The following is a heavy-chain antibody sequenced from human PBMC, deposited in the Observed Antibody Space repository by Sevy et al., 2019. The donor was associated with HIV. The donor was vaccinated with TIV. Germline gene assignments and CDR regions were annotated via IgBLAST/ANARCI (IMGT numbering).Heavy chain of an antibody. CDR3: TRWSGGQSIIDY. Sequence: GGSLRLSCTTSGFTFGDYAMNWVRQAPGKGLEWVAFIKSKAQGGTIDHAASVKGRFTISRDDSKSIAYLEMNNLKIEDSAVYYCTRWSGGQSIIDYWGQGTLVTVSS. CDR2: IKSKAQGGTI. J-gene: IGHJ4*02. D-gene: IGHD3-3*01. V-gene: IGHV3-49*04. CDR1: GFTFGDYA.